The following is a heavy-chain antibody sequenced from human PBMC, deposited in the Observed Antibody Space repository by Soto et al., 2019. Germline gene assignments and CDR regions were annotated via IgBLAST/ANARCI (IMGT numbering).Heavy chain of an antibody. D-gene: IGHD5-12*01. V-gene: IGHV4-34*01. CDR3: ARGQEGIVATH. J-gene: IGHJ4*02. Sequence: QVQLQQWGAGLLKPSETLSLTCAVNGGSLTGYYWSWIRQPPGKGLEWIGEIKDGGSTNYSPSLRGRATISSDPSNNQFSLKLNSVPAADTAVYYCARGQEGIVATHWDQGALVTVSS. CDR2: IKDGGST. CDR1: GGSLTGYY.